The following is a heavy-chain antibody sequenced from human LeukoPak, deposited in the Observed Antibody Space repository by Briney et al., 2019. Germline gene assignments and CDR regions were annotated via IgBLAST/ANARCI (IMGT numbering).Heavy chain of an antibody. CDR2: ISSSGSTI. D-gene: IGHD3-16*02. CDR3: ARVSEYYDYVWGTYRKDAFDI. CDR1: GFTFSDYY. V-gene: IGHV3-11*01. J-gene: IGHJ3*02. Sequence: GGSLRLSCAASGFTFSDYYMSWIRQAPGKGLEWVSYISSSGSTIYYADSVKGRFTISRDNAKNSLYLQMNTLRAEDTAVYYCARVSEYYDYVWGTYRKDAFDIWGLGTMVTVSS.